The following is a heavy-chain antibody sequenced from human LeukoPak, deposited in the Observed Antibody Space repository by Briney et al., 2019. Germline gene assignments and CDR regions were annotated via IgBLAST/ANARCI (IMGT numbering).Heavy chain of an antibody. J-gene: IGHJ5*02. CDR1: GFTFSSYW. CDR2: INQDASEK. D-gene: IGHD2-2*01. Sequence: AGGSLRLSCTASGFTFSSYWMSWVRQAPGEGLEWVANINQDASEKYYVDPVKGRFTISRDNAKNSLYLQMNSLRAEDTAVYYCARGRRVPAAMGNWFDPWGQGTLVTVSS. CDR3: ARGRRVPAAMGNWFDP. V-gene: IGHV3-7*01.